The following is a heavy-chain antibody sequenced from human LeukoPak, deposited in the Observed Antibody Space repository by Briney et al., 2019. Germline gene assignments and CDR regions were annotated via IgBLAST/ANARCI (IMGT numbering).Heavy chain of an antibody. Sequence: GGSLRLSCAASGFTFSSYAMHWVRQAPGKGLEYVSAISSNGGSTYYANSVKGRFTISRDNSKNTLYLQMGSLRAEDMAVFYCARVGSWDAFDIWGQGTMVTVSS. CDR3: ARVGSWDAFDI. J-gene: IGHJ3*02. CDR1: GFTFSSYA. CDR2: ISSNGGST. V-gene: IGHV3-64*01. D-gene: IGHD1-26*01.